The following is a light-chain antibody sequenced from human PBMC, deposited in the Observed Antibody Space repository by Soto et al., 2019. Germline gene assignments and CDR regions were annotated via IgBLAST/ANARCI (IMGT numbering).Light chain of an antibody. CDR1: QSVSNN. CDR3: QHYNNSTPWT. V-gene: IGKV3-15*01. CDR2: GAS. J-gene: IGKJ1*01. Sequence: EIVMTQSPATLSVSPGERATLSCRASQSVSNNLAWYQQKPGQAPRLLIYGASTRATGIPARFRGSGSGTEFTLTINSLQSEDFAVYYCQHYNNSTPWTFGQGTKVEI.